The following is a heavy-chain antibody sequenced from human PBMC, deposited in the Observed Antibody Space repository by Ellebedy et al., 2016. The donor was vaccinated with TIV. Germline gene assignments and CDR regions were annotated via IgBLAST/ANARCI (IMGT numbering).Heavy chain of an antibody. J-gene: IGHJ4*02. Sequence: SETLSLTXTVSGGSISSGDYYWSWIRQPPGKGLEWIGYIYYSGSTYYNPSLKSRVTISVDTSKNQFSLKLSSVTAADTAVYYCASYGDRGIDYWGQGTLVTVSS. CDR1: GGSISSGDYY. D-gene: IGHD4-17*01. V-gene: IGHV4-30-4*01. CDR3: ASYGDRGIDY. CDR2: IYYSGST.